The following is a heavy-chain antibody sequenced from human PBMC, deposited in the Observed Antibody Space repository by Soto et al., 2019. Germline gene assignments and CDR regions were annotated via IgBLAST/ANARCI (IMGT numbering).Heavy chain of an antibody. J-gene: IGHJ4*02. Sequence: PGGSLRLSCAASGFTFSSYSMNWVRQAPGKGLEWVSSISSSSSYIYYADSVKGRFTISRDNAKNSLYLQMNSLRAEDTAVYYCARQIDDSSGWYFGGGLYFDYWGQGALVTVSS. V-gene: IGHV3-21*01. CDR1: GFTFSSYS. CDR3: ARQIDDSSGWYFGGGLYFDY. CDR2: ISSSSSYI. D-gene: IGHD6-19*01.